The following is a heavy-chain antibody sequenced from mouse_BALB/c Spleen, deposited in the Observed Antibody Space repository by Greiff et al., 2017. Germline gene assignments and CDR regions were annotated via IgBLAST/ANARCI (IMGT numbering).Heavy chain of an antibody. D-gene: IGHD3-3*01. J-gene: IGHJ1*01. CDR1: GYTFTDYW. CDR2: IDTSDSYT. CDR3: ARGRDANWYFDV. V-gene: IGHV1-69*01. Sequence: VQLQQPGAELVMPGASVKMSCKASGYTFTDYWMHWVKQRPGQGLEWIGAIDTSDSYTSYNQKFKGKATLTVDESSSTAYMQLSSLTSEDSAVYYCARGRDANWYFDVWGAGTTVTVSS.